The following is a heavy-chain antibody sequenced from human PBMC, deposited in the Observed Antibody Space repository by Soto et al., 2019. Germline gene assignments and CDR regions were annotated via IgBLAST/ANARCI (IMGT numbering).Heavy chain of an antibody. V-gene: IGHV3-21*01. J-gene: IGHJ6*02. D-gene: IGHD4-17*01. Sequence: EVQLVESGGGLVKPGWSLRLSCAASGFTFSSYSMNWVRQAPVKGLEWVSSISSSSSYIYYADSVKGRFTITRDNAKNALYLQMNSLRAEDTAVYYCARDRKGGDYLYYYGMDVWGQVTTVTVSS. CDR1: GFTFSSYS. CDR2: ISSSSSYI. CDR3: ARDRKGGDYLYYYGMDV.